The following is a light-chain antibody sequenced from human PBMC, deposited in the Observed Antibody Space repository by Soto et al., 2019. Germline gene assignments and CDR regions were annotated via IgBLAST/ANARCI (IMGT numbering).Light chain of an antibody. J-gene: IGLJ2*01. CDR3: ATWDDTLIGVV. Sequence: QSVLTQPTSASGTPGQRVSISCSGSGSNIGSNFVYWYQQLPGTAPKLLMYRNNQRPSGVPDRFSGSKSGTSASLAISGLRSEDEGDYYCATWDDTLIGVVFGGGTKVTVL. CDR1: GSNIGSNF. V-gene: IGLV1-47*01. CDR2: RNN.